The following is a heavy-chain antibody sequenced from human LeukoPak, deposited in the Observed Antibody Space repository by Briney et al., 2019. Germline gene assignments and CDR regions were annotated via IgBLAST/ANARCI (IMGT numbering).Heavy chain of an antibody. CDR2: IQYDGSNK. V-gene: IGHV3-30*02. D-gene: IGHD3-10*01. J-gene: IGHJ4*02. CDR3: AKDRVTMVRGVIEADY. Sequence: GGSLRLSCAASQFIFSSYGMHWVRQAPGKGLEWVACIQYDGSNKYYADSVKGRFTISRDDSKNTLYLQMNSLSAEDTAVYYCAKDRVTMVRGVIEADYWGQGTLVTVSS. CDR1: QFIFSSYG.